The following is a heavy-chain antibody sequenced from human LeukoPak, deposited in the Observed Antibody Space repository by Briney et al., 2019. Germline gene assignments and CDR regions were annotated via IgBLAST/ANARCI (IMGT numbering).Heavy chain of an antibody. CDR3: ARDYYGSGSYYKYPLGY. CDR2: ISSSGSTI. CDR1: GFTFSSYE. J-gene: IGHJ4*02. D-gene: IGHD3-10*01. Sequence: GGSLRLSCAASGFTFSSYEMNWVRQAPGKGLEWVSYISSSGSTIYYADSVKGRFTISRDNAKNSLYLQMNSLRAEDTAVYYCARDYYGSGSYYKYPLGYWGQGTLVTVSS. V-gene: IGHV3-48*03.